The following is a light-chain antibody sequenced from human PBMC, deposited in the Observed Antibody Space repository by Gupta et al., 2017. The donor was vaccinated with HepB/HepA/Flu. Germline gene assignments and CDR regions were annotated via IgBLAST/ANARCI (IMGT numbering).Light chain of an antibody. V-gene: IGLV3-21*04. Sequence: SYVLTQPPSVSVAPGKTSMITCGGNNIGRKSVHWYQQKPGQAPFMVMDYEIDKPSGINDRGFCCSAGNKTTRPISIVVAEEEDGDYCRVSDSSSDHLVFGGGTKMTVL. CDR3: RVSDSSSDHLV. J-gene: IGLJ2*01. CDR1: NIGRKS. CDR2: YEI.